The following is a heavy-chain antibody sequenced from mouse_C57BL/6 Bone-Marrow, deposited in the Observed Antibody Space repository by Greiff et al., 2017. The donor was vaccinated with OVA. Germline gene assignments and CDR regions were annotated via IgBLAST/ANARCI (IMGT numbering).Heavy chain of an antibody. D-gene: IGHD2-4*01. Sequence: VKVEESGPGLVQPSQSLSITCTASGFSLTSYGVHWVRQSPGKGLEWLGVIWRGGSTDYNADFMSELSITKDNSKSQVFFKMNSLQADDTAIYYCAKNLYYDYDGNYYYAMDYWGQGTSVTVSS. V-gene: IGHV2-5*01. CDR2: IWRGGST. CDR3: AKNLYYDYDGNYYYAMDY. CDR1: GFSLTSYG. J-gene: IGHJ4*01.